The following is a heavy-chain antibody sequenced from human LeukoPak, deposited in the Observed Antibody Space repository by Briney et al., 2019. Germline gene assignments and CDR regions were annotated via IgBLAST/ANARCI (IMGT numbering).Heavy chain of an antibody. CDR3: ARRPGSSGYDPWFDP. CDR1: GGSISSYY. V-gene: IGHV4-59*12. J-gene: IGHJ5*02. D-gene: IGHD3-22*01. Sequence: SETLSLTCTVSGGSISSYYWSWIRQPPGKGLEWIGYIYYSGSTNYNPSLKSRVTISVDTSKNQFSLKLSSVTAADTGVYYCARRPGSSGYDPWFDPWGQGTLVTVSS. CDR2: IYYSGST.